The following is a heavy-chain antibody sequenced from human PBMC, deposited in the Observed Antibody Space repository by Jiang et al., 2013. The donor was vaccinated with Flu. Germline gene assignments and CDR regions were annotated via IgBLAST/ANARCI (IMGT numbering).Heavy chain of an antibody. V-gene: IGHV5-10-1*01. CDR2: IDPSDSYT. Sequence: GAEVKKPGESLRISCKGSGYSFTSFWISWVRQMPGKGLEWMGRIDPSDSYTNYGPSFKGHVTISADNSITTAYLQWSSLKASDTAMYYCARQYSSGWYGYNWFDPGARDPGHRLL. D-gene: IGHD6-19*01. J-gene: IGHJ5*02. CDR3: ARQYSSGWYGYNWFDP. CDR1: GYSFTSFW.